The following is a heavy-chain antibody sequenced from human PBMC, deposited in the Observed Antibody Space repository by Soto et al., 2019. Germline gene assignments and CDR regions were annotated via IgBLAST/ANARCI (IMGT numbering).Heavy chain of an antibody. CDR2: ISGSGGST. CDR3: AKPSTAYDIVATGYAFDI. Sequence: EVQLLESGGGLVQPGGSLRLSCAASGFTFSSYAMSWVRQAPGKGLEWVSAISGSGGSTYYADSVKGRFTISRDNSKNTLYLQMNSLRAEDTAVYYCAKPSTAYDIVATGYAFDIWGQGTMVTVSS. V-gene: IGHV3-23*01. CDR1: GFTFSSYA. D-gene: IGHD5-12*01. J-gene: IGHJ3*02.